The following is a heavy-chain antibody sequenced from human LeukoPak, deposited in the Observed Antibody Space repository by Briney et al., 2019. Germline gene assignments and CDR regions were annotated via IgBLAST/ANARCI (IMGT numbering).Heavy chain of an antibody. V-gene: IGHV4-59*01. D-gene: IGHD6-19*01. J-gene: IGHJ4*02. CDR2: IYYSGST. Sequence: SETLSLTCTVSGGSISSYYWSWIRQPPEKGLEWIGYIYYSGSTNYNPSLKSRVTISVDTSKNQFSLKLSSVTAADTAVYYCARGLSGWERFDYWGQGTLVTVSS. CDR3: ARGLSGWERFDY. CDR1: GGSISSYY.